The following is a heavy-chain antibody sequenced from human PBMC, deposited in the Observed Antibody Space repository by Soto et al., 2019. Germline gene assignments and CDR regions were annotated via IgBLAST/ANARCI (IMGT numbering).Heavy chain of an antibody. V-gene: IGHV1-58*02. D-gene: IGHD2-8*01. CDR1: GFTFSSST. J-gene: IGHJ4*02. CDR2: IVVGSGHT. Sequence: SVKVSCKASGFTFSSSTMQWVRQARGQRLEWIGWIVVGSGHTNYAQKLQERVAITRDMSTNTAYMELSSLRLEDTAVYYCAAALYCSNGVCSHDYWGQGTLVTVSS. CDR3: AAALYCSNGVCSHDY.